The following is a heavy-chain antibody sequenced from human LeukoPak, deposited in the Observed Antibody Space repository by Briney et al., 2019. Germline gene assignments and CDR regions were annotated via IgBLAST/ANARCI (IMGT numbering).Heavy chain of an antibody. J-gene: IGHJ4*02. D-gene: IGHD3-16*02. CDR1: GYTFTSYG. V-gene: IGHV1-18*01. CDR2: ISAYNGNT. CDR3: ARGVRGITFGGVIVPPDY. Sequence: ASVKVSCKAPGYTFTSYGISWVRQAPGQGLEWMGWISAYNGNTNYAQKLQGRVTMTTDTSTSTAYMELRSLRSDDTAVYYCARGVRGITFGGVIVPPDYWGQGTLVTVSS.